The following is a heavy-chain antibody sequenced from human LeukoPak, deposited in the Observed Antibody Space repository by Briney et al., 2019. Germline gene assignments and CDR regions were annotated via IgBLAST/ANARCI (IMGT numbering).Heavy chain of an antibody. V-gene: IGHV4-39*01. Sequence: PSETLSLTCTVSGGSISSSSYYWGWIRQPPGKGLEWIGSIYYSGSTYYNPSLKSRVTISVDTSKNQFSLKLSSVTAADTAVYYCARRSGATNYFDYRGQGTLVTVSS. CDR3: ARRSGATNYFDY. CDR2: IYYSGST. D-gene: IGHD1-26*01. CDR1: GGSISSSSYY. J-gene: IGHJ4*02.